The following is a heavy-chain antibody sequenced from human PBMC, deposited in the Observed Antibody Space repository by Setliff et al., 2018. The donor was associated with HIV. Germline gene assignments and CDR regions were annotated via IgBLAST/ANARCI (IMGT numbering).Heavy chain of an antibody. CDR2: INHSGST. CDR3: ARGPLFRGSLKEDI. J-gene: IGHJ3*02. V-gene: IGHV4-34*01. CDR1: GGSFSGYY. Sequence: PSETLSLTCAVYGGSFSGYYWSWIRQPPGKGLEWIGEINHSGSTNYNPSLKSRVTISVDTSKNQFSLKLSSVTAADTAVYYCARGPLFRGSLKEDIWGQGTMVTVSS. D-gene: IGHD3-10*01.